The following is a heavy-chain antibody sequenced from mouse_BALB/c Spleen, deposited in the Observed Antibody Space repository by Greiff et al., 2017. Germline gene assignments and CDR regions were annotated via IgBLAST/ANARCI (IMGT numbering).Heavy chain of an antibody. CDR1: GYTFTSYY. J-gene: IGHJ4*01. CDR3: TRGFYYGSSYDAMDY. Sequence: QVQLQQPGAELVKPGASVKLSCKASGYTFTSYYMSWVKQSPGQGLEWIGGINPSNGGTNFNEKFKSKATLTVDKSSSTAYMQLSSLTSEDSAVYYCTRGFYYGSSYDAMDYWGQGTSVTVSS. CDR2: INPSNGGT. V-gene: IGHV1S81*02. D-gene: IGHD1-1*01.